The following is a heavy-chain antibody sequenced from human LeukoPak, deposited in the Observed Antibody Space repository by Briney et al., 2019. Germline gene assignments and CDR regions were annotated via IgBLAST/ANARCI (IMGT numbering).Heavy chain of an antibody. Sequence: GGSLRLSCAASGFTFSRHAMSWVRQAPGKGLEWVSTTGLNSVNTLCAESVQGRFSISRDNSKNTLDLQMDNLRVDDTAVYYCAKGGDIGKHPTRAYYFDTWGQGTLVTVPS. CDR1: GFTFSRHA. CDR2: TGLNSVNT. J-gene: IGHJ4*02. V-gene: IGHV3-23*01. D-gene: IGHD2-21*02. CDR3: AKGGDIGKHPTRAYYFDT.